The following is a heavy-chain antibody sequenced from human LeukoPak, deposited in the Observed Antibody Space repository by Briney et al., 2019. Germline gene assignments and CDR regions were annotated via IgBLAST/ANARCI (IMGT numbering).Heavy chain of an antibody. V-gene: IGHV3-23*01. CDR1: GFTFSSFA. D-gene: IGHD2-2*01. CDR2: ISSGSGGT. J-gene: IGHJ1*01. CDR3: AESSPAGYFQY. Sequence: GGSLRLSCAASGFTFSSFAMSWVRQAPGKGLEWVSAISSGSGGTYYADSVKGRFTISRDNSKNTLYVQMNSLRVEDTAVYYCAESSPAGYFQYWGQGTLVTVSS.